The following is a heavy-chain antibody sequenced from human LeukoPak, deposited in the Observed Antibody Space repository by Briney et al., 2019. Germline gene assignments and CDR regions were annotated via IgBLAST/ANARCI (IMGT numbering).Heavy chain of an antibody. D-gene: IGHD2-8*01. CDR2: IKEDGTNK. Sequence: GGSLRLSCAASGFTFSSYWMSWVRQAPGKGLEWAANIKEDGTNKYYVGSVRGRFTISRDNAKNSLYLQMNSQRADDTAMYYCAREARGTRAAFDIWGQGTMVTVFS. CDR1: GFTFSSYW. CDR3: AREARGTRAAFDI. J-gene: IGHJ3*02. V-gene: IGHV3-7*01.